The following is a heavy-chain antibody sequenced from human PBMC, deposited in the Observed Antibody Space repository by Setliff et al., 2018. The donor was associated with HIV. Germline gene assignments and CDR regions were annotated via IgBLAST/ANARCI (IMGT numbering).Heavy chain of an antibody. CDR1: GFTFSSYS. D-gene: IGHD3-10*01. CDR2: ISDISII. V-gene: IGHV3-48*01. J-gene: IGHJ4*02. Sequence: GGSLRLSCAASGFTFSSYSLNWVRQAPGKGLEWVSYISDISIIHYADSVKGRFTISRDNAKNSLYLQMSSLRAEDTAVYYCATDRDGSGRAFDYWGQGTRVTVS. CDR3: ATDRDGSGRAFDY.